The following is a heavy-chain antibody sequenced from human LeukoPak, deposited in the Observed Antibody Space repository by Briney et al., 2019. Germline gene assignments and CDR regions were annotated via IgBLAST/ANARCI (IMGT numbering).Heavy chain of an antibody. CDR2: IDSAGDP. D-gene: IGHD6-13*01. CDR1: GFTFSSYD. Sequence: GGSLRLSCAASGFTFSSYDMHWVRQPTGKGLEWVSGIDSAGDPLYPGSVKGRFTISRENAKNSLYLQMNSLTAGDTAVYYCARAYTSTWYDSPLDYWGQGTLVTVSS. J-gene: IGHJ4*02. CDR3: ARAYTSTWYDSPLDY. V-gene: IGHV3-13*05.